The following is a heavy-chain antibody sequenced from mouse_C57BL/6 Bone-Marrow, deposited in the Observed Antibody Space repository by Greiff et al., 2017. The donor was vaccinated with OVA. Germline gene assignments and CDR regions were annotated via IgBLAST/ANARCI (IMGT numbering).Heavy chain of an antibody. CDR1: GYTFTDYY. D-gene: IGHD2-5*01. J-gene: IGHJ1*03. Sequence: VQLQQSGPELVKPGASVKISCKASGYTFTDYYMNWVKQSHGKSLEWIGDINPNNGGTSYNQKFKGKATLTVDKSSSTAYMELRSLTSEDSAVYYCARYYSNLWYFDVWGTGTTVTVSS. V-gene: IGHV1-26*01. CDR3: ARYYSNLWYFDV. CDR2: INPNNGGT.